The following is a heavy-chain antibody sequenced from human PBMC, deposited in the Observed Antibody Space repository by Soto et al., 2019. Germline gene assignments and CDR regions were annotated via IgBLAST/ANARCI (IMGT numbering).Heavy chain of an antibody. CDR1: GFTFSSYG. J-gene: IGHJ4*02. D-gene: IGHD3-3*01. Sequence: QVQLVESGGGVVQPGRSLRLSCAASGFTFSSYGMHWVRQAPGKGLEWVAVIWYDGSNKYYADSVKGRFTISRDNSKNTLYLQMNSLRAEDTAVYYCARDDYDFWSGPTREYYFDYWGQGTLVTVSS. V-gene: IGHV3-33*01. CDR2: IWYDGSNK. CDR3: ARDDYDFWSGPTREYYFDY.